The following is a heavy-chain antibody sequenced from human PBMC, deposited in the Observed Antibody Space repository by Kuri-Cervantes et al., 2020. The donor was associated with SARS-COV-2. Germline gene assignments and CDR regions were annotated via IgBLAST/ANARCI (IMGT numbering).Heavy chain of an antibody. CDR1: GASISSNTYY. V-gene: IGHV4-39*01. D-gene: IGHD1-7*01. Sequence: SETLSLTCSVSGASISSNTYYWGWIRQPPGKGLEWIGSVSYTGNTYLNPSLKSRVTISVHTSKTQFSLSLSPVTVADTAVYYCARQVELSLDEYGMDIWGQGTTVTVSS. CDR2: VSYTGNT. J-gene: IGHJ6*02. CDR3: ARQVELSLDEYGMDI.